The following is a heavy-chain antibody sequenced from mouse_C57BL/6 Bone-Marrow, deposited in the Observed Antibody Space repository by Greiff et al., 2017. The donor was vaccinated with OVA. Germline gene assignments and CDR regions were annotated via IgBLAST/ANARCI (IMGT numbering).Heavy chain of an antibody. CDR3: TRGYSNYYGMDY. V-gene: IGHV1-15*01. CDR1: GYTFTDYE. D-gene: IGHD2-5*01. CDR2: IGPETGGT. Sequence: QVQLQQSGAELVRPGASVTLSCKASGYTFTDYEMHWVKQTPVHGLEWIGAIGPETGGTAYNQQFKGKAILTAAKTSSTAYMVHRSLTSEDSAVYYGTRGYSNYYGMDYWGQGTSVTVSS. J-gene: IGHJ4*01.